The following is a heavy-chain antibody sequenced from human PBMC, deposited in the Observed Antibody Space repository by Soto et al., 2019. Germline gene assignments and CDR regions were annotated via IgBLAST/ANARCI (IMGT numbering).Heavy chain of an antibody. J-gene: IGHJ4*02. CDR1: GFTFSSYG. D-gene: IGHD4-4*01. CDR3: EREYYSSEFDY. CDR2: IWYDGSNK. Sequence: PGGSLRLSCAASGFTFSSYGMHWVRQAPGKGLEWVAVIWYDGSNKYYADSVKGRFTISRDNSKNTLYLQMNSLRAEDTAVYYCEREYYSSEFDYWGQGTLVTVSS. V-gene: IGHV3-33*01.